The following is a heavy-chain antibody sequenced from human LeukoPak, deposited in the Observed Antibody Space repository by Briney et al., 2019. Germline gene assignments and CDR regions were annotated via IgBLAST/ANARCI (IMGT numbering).Heavy chain of an antibody. Sequence: SETLSLTCTVSGGSISSYYWGWIRQPPGKGLEWIGSIYYSGSTYYNPSLKSRVTISVDTSKNQFSLKLSSVTAADTAVYYCASPMDYYDSSGYYAKFDYWGQGTLVTVSS. CDR2: IYYSGST. D-gene: IGHD3-22*01. CDR3: ASPMDYYDSSGYYAKFDY. J-gene: IGHJ4*02. CDR1: GGSISSYY. V-gene: IGHV4-39*07.